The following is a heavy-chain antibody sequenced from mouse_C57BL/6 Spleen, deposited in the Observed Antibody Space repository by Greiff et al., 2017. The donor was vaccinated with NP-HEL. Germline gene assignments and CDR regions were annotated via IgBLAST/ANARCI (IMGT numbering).Heavy chain of an antibody. CDR3: ARKQDLLYYAMDY. V-gene: IGHV2-2*01. CDR2: IWSGGST. J-gene: IGHJ4*01. CDR1: GFSLTSYG. Sequence: VKLMESGPGLVQPSQSLSITCTVSGFSLTSYGVHWVRQSPGKGLEWLGVIWSGGSTDYNAAFISRLSISKDNSKSQVFFKMNSLQADDTAIYYCARKQDLLYYAMDYWGQGTSVTVSS.